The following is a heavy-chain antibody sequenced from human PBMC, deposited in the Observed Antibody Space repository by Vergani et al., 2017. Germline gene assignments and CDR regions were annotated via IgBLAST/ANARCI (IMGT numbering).Heavy chain of an antibody. CDR2: IYSTGIT. Sequence: QVQLQESGPGLVKPSQTLSLTCSVSGDSISSGVYYWNWIRQHPGKGLDWIGYIYSTGITHHNPSLRRRINMSVDTSKNQFSRKLNSVTAADTAMYYCARMGGYDEGDAFRIGYFDSWGPGILVTVSS. V-gene: IGHV4-31*03. J-gene: IGHJ4*02. CDR1: GDSISSGVYY. CDR3: ARMGGYDEGDAFRIGYFDS. D-gene: IGHD3-22*01.